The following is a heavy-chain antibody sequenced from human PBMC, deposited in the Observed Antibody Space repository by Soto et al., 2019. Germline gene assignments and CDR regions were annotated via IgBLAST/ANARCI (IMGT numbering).Heavy chain of an antibody. D-gene: IGHD1-26*01. J-gene: IGHJ4*02. CDR1: GYTFTSYA. CDR3: ARDLGVGAASDY. CDR2: INAGNGNT. Sequence: QVQLVQSGAEVKKPGSSVKVSCKASGYTFTSYAMHWVRQAPGQRLEWMGRINAGNGNTKYSQKFQGRVTMTRDTSASTAYMELRRLRSEDTAVYYCARDLGVGAASDYWGQGTLVTVSS. V-gene: IGHV1-3*01.